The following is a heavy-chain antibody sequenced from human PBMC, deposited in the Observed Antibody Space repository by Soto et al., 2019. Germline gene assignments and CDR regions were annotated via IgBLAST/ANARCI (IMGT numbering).Heavy chain of an antibody. V-gene: IGHV3-53*01. CDR3: ARMITFGGVTYYYYGMDV. CDR1: GFXVSSNY. Sequence: GGSLXLSCAASGFXVSSNYMSWVLQAPGKGLEWVSVIYSGGSTYYADSVKGRFTISRDNSKNTLYLQMNSLRAEDTAVYYCARMITFGGVTYYYYGMDVWGQGTTVTVSS. CDR2: IYSGGST. D-gene: IGHD3-16*01. J-gene: IGHJ6*02.